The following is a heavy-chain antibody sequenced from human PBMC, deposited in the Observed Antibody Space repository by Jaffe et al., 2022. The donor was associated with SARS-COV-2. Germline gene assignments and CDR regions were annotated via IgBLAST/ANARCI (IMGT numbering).Heavy chain of an antibody. CDR3: ARDSLYGDWSEGAFDI. CDR1: GFTFSSYS. Sequence: EVQLVESGGGLVQPGGSLRLSCAASGFTFSSYSMNWVRQAPGKGLEWVSYISSSSSTIYYADSVKGRFTISRDNAKNSLYLQMNSLRAEDTAVYYCARDSLYGDWSEGAFDIWGQGTMVTVSS. V-gene: IGHV3-48*01. J-gene: IGHJ3*02. CDR2: ISSSSSTI. D-gene: IGHD4-17*01.